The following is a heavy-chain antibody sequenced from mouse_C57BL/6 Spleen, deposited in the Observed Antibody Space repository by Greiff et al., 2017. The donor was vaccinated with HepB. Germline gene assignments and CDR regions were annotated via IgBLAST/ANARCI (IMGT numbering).Heavy chain of an antibody. CDR3: ARVRVIYSPMDY. Sequence: VQLQQSGAELVKPGASVKLSCKASGYTFTSYWMQWVKQRPGQGLEWIGEIDPSDSYTNYNQKFKGKATLTVDTSSSTAYMQLSSLTSEDSAVYYCARVRVIYSPMDYWGQGTSVTVSS. CDR2: IDPSDSYT. CDR1: GYTFTSYW. V-gene: IGHV1-50*01. D-gene: IGHD2-3*01. J-gene: IGHJ4*01.